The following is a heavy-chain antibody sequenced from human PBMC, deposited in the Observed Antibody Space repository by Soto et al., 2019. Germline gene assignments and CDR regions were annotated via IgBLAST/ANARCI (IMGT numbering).Heavy chain of an antibody. CDR2: IIPILGIA. D-gene: IGHD1-20*01. CDR1: GGTFSSYT. V-gene: IGHV1-69*02. Sequence: QVQLVQSGAEVKKPGSSVKVSCKASGGTFSSYTISWVRQAPGQGLEWMGRIIPILGIANYAQKFQGRVTITADKSTSTAYMELSSLRSEDTAVYYCASTITGTTYALDIWGQGTMVTVSS. CDR3: ASTITGTTYALDI. J-gene: IGHJ3*02.